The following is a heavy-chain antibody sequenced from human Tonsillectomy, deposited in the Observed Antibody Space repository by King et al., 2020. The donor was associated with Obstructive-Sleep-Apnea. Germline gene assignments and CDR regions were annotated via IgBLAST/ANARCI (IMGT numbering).Heavy chain of an antibody. V-gene: IGHV4-59*01. CDR3: ARDGLWFGEGVDV. CDR1: GGSITGYY. Sequence: QVQLQESGPGLVKPSETLSLTCTVSGGSITGYYWSWIRQPPGKGLEWIGDIYYSGSTNYNPSLKSRVTISVDTSKNQFSLKLSSVTAADTAVYYCARDGLWFGEGVDVWGQGTTVTVSS. J-gene: IGHJ6*02. D-gene: IGHD3-10*01. CDR2: IYYSGST.